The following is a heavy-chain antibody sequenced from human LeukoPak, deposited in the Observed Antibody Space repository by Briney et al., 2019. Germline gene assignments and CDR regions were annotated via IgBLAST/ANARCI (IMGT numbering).Heavy chain of an antibody. CDR2: ISGSGGST. V-gene: IGHV3-23*01. D-gene: IGHD3-22*01. CDR1: GFTFSSYA. CDR3: AKEENAYYDSSGYYSPFDY. Sequence: GGSLRLSCAASGFTFSSYAMSWVRQAPGKGLEWVSAISGSGGSTYYADSVKGRFTISRDNSKNTLYLQMNSLRAEDTAVYYCAKEENAYYDSSGYYSPFDYWGQGTLVTVSS. J-gene: IGHJ4*02.